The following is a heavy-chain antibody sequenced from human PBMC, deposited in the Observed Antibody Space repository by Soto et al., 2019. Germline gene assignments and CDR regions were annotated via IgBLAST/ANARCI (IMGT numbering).Heavy chain of an antibody. CDR1: GGSISSGGYY. CDR2: IYYSGST. J-gene: IGHJ4*02. Sequence: SETLSLTCTVSGGSISSGGYYWSWIRQHPGKGLEWIGYIYYSGSTYYNPSLKSRVTISVDTSKNQFSLKLSSVTAADTAVYYCARRGTTGTPSDRSGGVFDYWGQGTLVTVSS. V-gene: IGHV4-31*03. CDR3: ARRGTTGTPSDRSGGVFDY. D-gene: IGHD1-1*01.